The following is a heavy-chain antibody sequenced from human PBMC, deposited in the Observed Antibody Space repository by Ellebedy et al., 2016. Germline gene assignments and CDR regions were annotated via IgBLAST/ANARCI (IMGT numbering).Heavy chain of an antibody. Sequence: SETLSLTCAVYGGSFSGHYWSWIRQPPGKGLEWIGEINRGGSTNYNPSLKSRVTMSLDTSKNQFSLNLSSVTAVDTAVYYCARRHTIGSGYWDYWGQGTLVTVSS. CDR1: GGSFSGHY. V-gene: IGHV4-34*01. D-gene: IGHD3-22*01. CDR3: ARRHTIGSGYWDY. J-gene: IGHJ4*02. CDR2: INRGGST.